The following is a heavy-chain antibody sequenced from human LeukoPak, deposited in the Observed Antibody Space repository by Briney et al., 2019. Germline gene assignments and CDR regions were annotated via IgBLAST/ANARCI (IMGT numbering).Heavy chain of an antibody. D-gene: IGHD1-14*01. V-gene: IGHV3-48*03. Sequence: PGGSLRLSCAASGFTLSTYEMNWVRQAPGKGLGWVAYIGRYGVITYYADSVKGRFTISGDNAKNPLNLQMNSLRAEDTAVYYCATLSDRNFYYSYGLDVWGQGTTVTVS. J-gene: IGHJ6*02. CDR3: ATLSDRNFYYSYGLDV. CDR2: IGRYGVIT. CDR1: GFTLSTYE.